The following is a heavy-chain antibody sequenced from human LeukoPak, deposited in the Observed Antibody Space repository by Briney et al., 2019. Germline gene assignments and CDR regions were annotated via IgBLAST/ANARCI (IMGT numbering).Heavy chain of an antibody. CDR2: INHSGST. D-gene: IGHD3-3*01. Sequence: SETLSLTCAVYGESFSGYYWSWIRQPPGKGLEWIGEINHSGSTNYNPSLKSRVTISVDTSKNQFSLKLSSVTAADTAVYYCAGLYYDARGTFDPWGQGTLVTVSS. J-gene: IGHJ5*02. CDR3: AGLYYDARGTFDP. CDR1: GESFSGYY. V-gene: IGHV4-34*01.